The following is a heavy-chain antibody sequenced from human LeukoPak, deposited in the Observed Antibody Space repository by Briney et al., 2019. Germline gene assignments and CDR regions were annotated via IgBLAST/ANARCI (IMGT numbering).Heavy chain of an antibody. CDR2: INPNSGGT. CDR3: ARAPAMGGPGIAGAGTFHY. Sequence: ASVKVSCKASGYTFTGYYMHWVRQAPGQGLEWMGRINPNSGGTNYAQKFQGRVTMTRDTSISTAYMELSRLRSDDTAVYYCARAPAMGGPGIAGAGTFHYWGQGTLVTVSS. CDR1: GYTFTGYY. D-gene: IGHD6-19*01. J-gene: IGHJ4*02. V-gene: IGHV1-2*06.